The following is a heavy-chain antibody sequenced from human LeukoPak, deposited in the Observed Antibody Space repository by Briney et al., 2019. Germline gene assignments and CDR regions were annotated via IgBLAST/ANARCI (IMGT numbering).Heavy chain of an antibody. CDR3: ARDRSRNDVILGY. V-gene: IGHV1-18*01. D-gene: IGHD1-1*01. CDR2: ISAYNGNT. Sequence: ASVKVSCKASGYTFTSYGISWVRQAPGQGLEWMGWISAYNGNTNYAQKLQGRVTMTTDTSTSTAYTELRSLRSDDTAVYYCARDRSRNDVILGYWGQGTLVTVSS. J-gene: IGHJ4*02. CDR1: GYTFTSYG.